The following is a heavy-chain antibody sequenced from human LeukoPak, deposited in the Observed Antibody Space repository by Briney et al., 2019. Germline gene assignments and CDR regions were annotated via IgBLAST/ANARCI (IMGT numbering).Heavy chain of an antibody. V-gene: IGHV4-31*03. D-gene: IGHD6-25*01. CDR1: GGSISSGGYY. J-gene: IGHJ4*02. CDR2: IYYSGNT. CDR3: AREVGYRFDY. Sequence: SETLSLTRTVSGGSISSGGYYWSWIRQHPGKGLEWIGYIYYSGNTYYNSSLKSRVTISVDTSKNQFSLKLTSLTAADTAVYYCAREVGYRFDYWGQGTLVTVSS.